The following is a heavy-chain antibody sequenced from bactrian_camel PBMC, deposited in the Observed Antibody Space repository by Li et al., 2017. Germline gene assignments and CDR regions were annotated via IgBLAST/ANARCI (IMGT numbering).Heavy chain of an antibody. J-gene: IGHJ4*01. V-gene: IGHV3S54*01. Sequence: HVQLVESGGGSVQAGGSLRLSCTVSGNIQNNNCMGWFRQPPGKEREEVATIDRYGGSAYYRRSVRGRFTISQNNAKNTVYLQMTSLETEDTALYYCATERMNSDGYYYAVPNWGQGTQVTVS. CDR1: GNIQNNNC. CDR3: ATERMNSDGYYYAVPN. D-gene: IGHD2*01. CDR2: IDRYGGSA.